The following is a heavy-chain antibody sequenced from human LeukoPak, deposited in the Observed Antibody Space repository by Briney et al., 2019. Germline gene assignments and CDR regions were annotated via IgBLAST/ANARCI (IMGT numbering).Heavy chain of an antibody. CDR1: GGSLNNYG. Sequence: SVKVSCKAPGGSLNNYGVSWLRQAPGQGLQWMGRIIPMFGTTIYAEKFQGRVTISADKSTNTAYVEVSRLNSDDTAVYFCATDLQSDFWTGYYWDYWGQGTLVTVSS. D-gene: IGHD3/OR15-3a*01. CDR2: IIPMFGTT. V-gene: IGHV1-69*06. J-gene: IGHJ4*02. CDR3: ATDLQSDFWTGYYWDY.